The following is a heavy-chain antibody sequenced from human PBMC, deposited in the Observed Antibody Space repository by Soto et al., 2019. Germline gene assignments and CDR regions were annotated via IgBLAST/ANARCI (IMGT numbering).Heavy chain of an antibody. V-gene: IGHV1-2*02. J-gene: IGHJ3*02. CDR2: INHNSGDT. D-gene: IGHD3-22*01. CDR3: ARGFYYDSGYWAAFDI. CDR1: GYTFTGYY. Sequence: ASVKVSCNASGYTFTGYYMHLVRQAPGQGLEWMGWINHNSGDTNYAQKFQGRVIMTRDTSISTAYMELSGLRSDDTAVYYCARGFYYDSGYWAAFDIWGQGTMVTVS.